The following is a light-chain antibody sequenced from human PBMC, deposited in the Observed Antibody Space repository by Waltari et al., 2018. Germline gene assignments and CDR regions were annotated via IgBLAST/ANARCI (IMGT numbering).Light chain of an antibody. CDR3: QQYYSTPPT. Sequence: DIVMTQSPDSLAVSLGERAPIPCKSSQSILYSSYNQNYLAWYQQKPGLPPKLLIYWASARESGVPYRSSGSGSGTDFTLTISSLQAEDVAVYYCQQYYSTPPTFGLGTKIEIK. J-gene: IGKJ1*01. CDR1: QSILYSSYNQNY. CDR2: WAS. V-gene: IGKV4-1*01.